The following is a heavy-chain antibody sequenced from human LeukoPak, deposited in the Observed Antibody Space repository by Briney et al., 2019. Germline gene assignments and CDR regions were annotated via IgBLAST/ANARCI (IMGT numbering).Heavy chain of an antibody. Sequence: PGGSLRLSCAASGFTFSSYSMNWVRQAPGKGLEWVSYISSSSSTIYYADSVKGRFTISKNSAKNSLYLQMNTLRVEDTAMYYCASLDTAKQPLANHWGQGTLVTVSS. D-gene: IGHD5-18*01. CDR3: ASLDTAKQPLANH. V-gene: IGHV3-48*04. CDR1: GFTFSSYS. J-gene: IGHJ5*02. CDR2: ISSSSSTI.